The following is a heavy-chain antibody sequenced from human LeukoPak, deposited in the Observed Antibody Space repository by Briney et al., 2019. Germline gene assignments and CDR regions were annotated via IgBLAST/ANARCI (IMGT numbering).Heavy chain of an antibody. J-gene: IGHJ4*02. Sequence: ASVKVSCKASGYTFTSYGISWVRQAPGQGLEWMGWISAYNGNTNYAQTLQGRVTMTTDTSTSTAYMELRSLRSDDTAVYYCARTPGKYSCGPGIHWGQGTLVTVSS. V-gene: IGHV1-18*01. CDR1: GYTFTSYG. D-gene: IGHD6-19*01. CDR2: ISAYNGNT. CDR3: ARTPGKYSCGPGIH.